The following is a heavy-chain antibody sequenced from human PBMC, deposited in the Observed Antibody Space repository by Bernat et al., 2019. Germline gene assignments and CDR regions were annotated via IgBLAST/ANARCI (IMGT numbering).Heavy chain of an antibody. J-gene: IGHJ5*02. CDR3: ARVPGFS. CDR1: GFTVSNNY. Sequence: VQLVESGGGLVQPGGSLRLSCAASGFTVSNNYMSWVRQAPGKGLEWVSFLYSVGTTYYADSVKGRFTISRDNSKNTLYLQMNSLRAEDTAVYYCARVPGFSWGQGTLVTVSS. V-gene: IGHV3-66*01. D-gene: IGHD3-10*01. CDR2: LYSVGTT.